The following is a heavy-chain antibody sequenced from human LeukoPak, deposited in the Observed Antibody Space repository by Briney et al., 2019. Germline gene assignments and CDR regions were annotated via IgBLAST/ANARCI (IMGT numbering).Heavy chain of an antibody. Sequence: SETLSLTCGVSGVSINTCCYYWTWIRQPPGKGLEWIGYKYYSGSTRYNSSLRGRLTISLDSSKNQFSLRLTSVTAADTAVYYCARGRSYGFDFDSWGPGTLVIVSS. CDR1: GVSINTCCYY. J-gene: IGHJ4*02. CDR3: ARGRSYGFDFDS. V-gene: IGHV4-61*01. D-gene: IGHD5-18*01. CDR2: KYYSGST.